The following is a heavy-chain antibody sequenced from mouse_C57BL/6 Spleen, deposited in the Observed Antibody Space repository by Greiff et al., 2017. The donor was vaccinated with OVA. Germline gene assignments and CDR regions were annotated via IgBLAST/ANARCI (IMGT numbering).Heavy chain of an antibody. CDR2: INYDGSST. J-gene: IGHJ4*01. D-gene: IGHD1-1*01. CDR1: GFTFSDYY. Sequence: EVHLVESEGGLVQPGSSMKLSCTASGFTFSDYYMPWVRQVPEKGLEWVANINYDGSSTYYPASLTSRFIISRDTAKNNLYLQMSSLKSEDTAAYYGAKVYYRYAMDYWGQGTSVTVSS. V-gene: IGHV5-16*01. CDR3: AKVYYRYAMDY.